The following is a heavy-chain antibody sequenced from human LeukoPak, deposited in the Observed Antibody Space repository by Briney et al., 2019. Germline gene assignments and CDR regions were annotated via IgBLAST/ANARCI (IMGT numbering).Heavy chain of an antibody. D-gene: IGHD4-23*01. CDR3: ARLTVAESFDF. V-gene: IGHV4-38-2*01. CDR2: IYYSGST. CDR1: GYSISSGYY. Sequence: KPSETLSLTCAVSGYSISSGYYWGWIRQPPGKGLEWIGSIYYSGSTYYNPSLMSRVTISVDTSKTQFSPKLSSVTAADTALYYCARLTVAESFDFWGQGTMVTVSS. J-gene: IGHJ3*01.